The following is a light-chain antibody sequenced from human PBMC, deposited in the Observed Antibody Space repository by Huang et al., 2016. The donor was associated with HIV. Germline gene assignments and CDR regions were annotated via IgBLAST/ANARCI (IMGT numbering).Light chain of an antibody. J-gene: IGKJ4*01. CDR2: GAI. CDR3: QHRSSWPDT. Sequence: EIDLTQSPAILSLSPGERATLSCRARRFVGTSLAWYHQKPGQPPRLLISGAINRATDIPARFSGRGSGTDFTLTITNVEPDDFGVYYCQHRSSWPDTFGGGTRVEVK. V-gene: IGKV3-11*01. CDR1: RFVGTS.